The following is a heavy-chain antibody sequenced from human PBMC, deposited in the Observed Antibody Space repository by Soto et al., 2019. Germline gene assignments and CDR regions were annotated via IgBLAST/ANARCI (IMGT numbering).Heavy chain of an antibody. Sequence: SETLSLTCTVSGGSITSRTYYWGWIRQPPGKGLEWIGSIYYSGNTYYNPSLKSRVSISVDTSKNQFSLKLSSVTAADTAVYYCARSYYYDSGSYYNGFDYWGQGILVTVSS. J-gene: IGHJ4*02. V-gene: IGHV4-39*01. CDR1: GGSITSRTYY. D-gene: IGHD3-10*01. CDR2: IYYSGNT. CDR3: ARSYYYDSGSYYNGFDY.